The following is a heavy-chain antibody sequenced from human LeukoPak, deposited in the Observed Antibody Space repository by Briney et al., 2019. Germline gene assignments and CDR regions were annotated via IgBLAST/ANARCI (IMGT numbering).Heavy chain of an antibody. J-gene: IGHJ4*02. Sequence: PGGSLRLSCVTSGFSFRSYGMHWVRQAPGKGLEWLALISPDGTDKYFTDSVRGRFTISRDNSRSTLFLQMNSLRVDDTAVYYCAAGITWSDYWGQGTLVTVSP. V-gene: IGHV3-33*01. D-gene: IGHD2-8*02. CDR1: GFSFRSYG. CDR3: AAGITWSDY. CDR2: ISPDGTDK.